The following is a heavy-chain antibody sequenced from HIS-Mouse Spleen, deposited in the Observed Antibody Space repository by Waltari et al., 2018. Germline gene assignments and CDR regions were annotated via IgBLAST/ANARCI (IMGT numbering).Heavy chain of an antibody. J-gene: IGHJ4*02. CDR1: GFTFSSYA. CDR3: ARAGDIVVVVAATLPFYFDY. Sequence: QVQLVESGGGVVQPGRYLRLSCAASGFTFSSYAMHWVRQAPGKGLGWVAVISYDGSNKYYADSVKGRFTISRDNSKNTLYLQMNSLRAEDTAVYYCARAGDIVVVVAATLPFYFDYWGQGTLVTVSS. D-gene: IGHD2-15*01. V-gene: IGHV3-30*04. CDR2: ISYDGSNK.